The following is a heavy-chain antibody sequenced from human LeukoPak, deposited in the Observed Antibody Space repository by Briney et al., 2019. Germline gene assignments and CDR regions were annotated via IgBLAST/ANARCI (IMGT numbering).Heavy chain of an antibody. V-gene: IGHV3-74*01. CDR2: IDTDGSST. Sequence: PGGSLRLSCAASGFTFSSYWMHWVRQAPGKGLVWVSRIDTDGSSTSYADSVKGRFTISRDNAKNTLYLRVNSLRAEDTAVYYCARGTLPGYYYMDVWGKGTTVTVSS. J-gene: IGHJ6*03. CDR1: GFTFSSYW. CDR3: ARGTLPGYYYMDV. D-gene: IGHD1/OR15-1a*01.